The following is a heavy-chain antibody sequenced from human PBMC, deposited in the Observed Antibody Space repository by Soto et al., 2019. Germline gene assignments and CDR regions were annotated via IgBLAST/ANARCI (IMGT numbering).Heavy chain of an antibody. CDR1: GGSISSGGYY. CDR2: IYYSGST. CDR3: ASTYCRSTSCYVDWFDP. V-gene: IGHV4-31*03. Sequence: QVQLQESGPGLVKPSQTLSLTCTVSGGSISSGGYYWSWIRQHPGKGLEWIGYIYYSGSTYYNPSLKSRVTISVDTSKNQFSLKLSSVTAADTAVYYCASTYCRSTSCYVDWFDPWGQGTLVTVSS. J-gene: IGHJ5*02. D-gene: IGHD2-2*01.